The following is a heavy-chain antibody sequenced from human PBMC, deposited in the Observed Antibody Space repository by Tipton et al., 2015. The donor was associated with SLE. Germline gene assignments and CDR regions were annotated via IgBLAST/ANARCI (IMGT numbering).Heavy chain of an antibody. CDR1: GYTFTSYD. Sequence: QSGAEVKKPGASAKVSCKASGYTFTSYDINWVRQATGQGLEWMGWMNPNSGNTGYAQKFQGRVTMTRNTSISTAYMELSSLRSEDTAVYYCARSMVQGVMGYYYGMDVWGQGTTVTVSS. J-gene: IGHJ6*02. CDR3: ARSMVQGVMGYYYGMDV. V-gene: IGHV1-8*01. CDR2: MNPNSGNT. D-gene: IGHD3-10*01.